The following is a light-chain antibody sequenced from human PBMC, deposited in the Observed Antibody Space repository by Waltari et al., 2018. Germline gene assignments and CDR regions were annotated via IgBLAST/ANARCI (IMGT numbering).Light chain of an antibody. Sequence: DIQMTQSPSSLSASVGDRVTITCQASQDITIKLNWFQQKSGKAPQVLIFDASNSQAAVPSRCSGRGYGTNFAFTITSLQPEDVGTYYCQQYANLPLTFGGGTRVEIK. CDR2: DAS. CDR1: QDITIK. V-gene: IGKV1-33*01. J-gene: IGKJ4*01. CDR3: QQYANLPLT.